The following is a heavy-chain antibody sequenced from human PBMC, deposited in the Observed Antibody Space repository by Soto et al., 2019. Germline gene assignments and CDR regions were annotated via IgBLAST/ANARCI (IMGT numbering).Heavy chain of an antibody. CDR3: AGVYSSDSYYFDY. V-gene: IGHV1-69*13. CDR2: IIPIFGTA. J-gene: IGHJ4*02. CDR1: GGTFSSYA. Sequence: VASVKVSCKASGGTFSSYAISWVRQAPGQGLEWMGGIIPIFGTANYAQKFQGRVTITADESTSTAYMELSSLRSEDTAVYYCAGVYSSDSYYFDYWGQGTLVTVSS. D-gene: IGHD6-25*01.